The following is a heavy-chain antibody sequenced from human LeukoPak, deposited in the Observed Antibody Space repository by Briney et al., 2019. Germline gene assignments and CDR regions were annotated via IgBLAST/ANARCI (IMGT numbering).Heavy chain of an antibody. Sequence: GESLKISCKGSGYSFTSYWIGWVRQMPGKGLECMGIIYPGDFDTRYSPSFQGQVTISADKSISTAYLQWSSLKASDTAMYYCATSRYCSSTSCYYFDYWGQGTLVTVSS. CDR2: IYPGDFDT. CDR1: GYSFTSYW. V-gene: IGHV5-51*01. CDR3: ATSRYCSSTSCYYFDY. J-gene: IGHJ4*02. D-gene: IGHD2-2*01.